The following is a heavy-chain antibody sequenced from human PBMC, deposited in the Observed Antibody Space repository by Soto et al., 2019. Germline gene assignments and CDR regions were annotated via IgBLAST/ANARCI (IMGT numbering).Heavy chain of an antibody. Sequence: EVQLLESGGGLVQPGGSLRLSCAASGFTFSSYAMSCVCQAPGKGLEWVSAISGSGGSTYYADSVKGRFTISRDNSKNTLYLQMNSLRAEDTAVYYCAKAPTTVTSPRYFDYWGQGTLVTVSS. D-gene: IGHD4-17*01. V-gene: IGHV3-23*01. CDR2: ISGSGGST. CDR3: AKAPTTVTSPRYFDY. J-gene: IGHJ4*02. CDR1: GFTFSSYA.